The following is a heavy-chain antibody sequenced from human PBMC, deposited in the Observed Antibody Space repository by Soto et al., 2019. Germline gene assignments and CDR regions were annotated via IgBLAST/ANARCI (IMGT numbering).Heavy chain of an antibody. Sequence: PSQTLSLPCAISGDSVSTNSAAWNWIRQSPSRGLEWLGRTYYRFKWYNDYAVSVKSRITINPDTSKNQFSLQLNSVTPEDTAVYYCARDRPGISVIRAVKTYNYFDPWGQGTLVTVSS. V-gene: IGHV6-1*01. J-gene: IGHJ5*02. CDR2: TYYRFKWYN. D-gene: IGHD3-10*01. CDR1: GDSVSTNSAA. CDR3: ARDRPGISVIRAVKTYNYFDP.